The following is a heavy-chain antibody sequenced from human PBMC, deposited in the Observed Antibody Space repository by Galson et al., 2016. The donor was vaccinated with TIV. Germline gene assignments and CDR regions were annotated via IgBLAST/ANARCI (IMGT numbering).Heavy chain of an antibody. V-gene: IGHV3-66*02. CDR2: ISDGGNT. CDR3: ARDRVVDATYYYYYYGLDV. J-gene: IGHJ6*02. Sequence: SLRLSCASSGLSVSSNYMTWVRQAPGKGLEWLSLISDGGNTYYSDPVRGRFTISRDNSKNTLYLQMSSLRAEDTAVYYCARDRVVDATYYYYYYGLDVWGQGTTVTVSS. CDR1: GLSVSSNY. D-gene: IGHD2-15*01.